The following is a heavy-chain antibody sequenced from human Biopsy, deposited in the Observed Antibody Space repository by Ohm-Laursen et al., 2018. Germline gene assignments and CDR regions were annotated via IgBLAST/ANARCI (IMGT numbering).Heavy chain of an antibody. D-gene: IGHD1-26*01. Sequence: PTQILTLTCTFSGFSFTTVGMRVTWIRQAPGKALEWLAHIDWAGDTRYSASLKTRLSISKDTFKDQVVLTMTDIDPVDTATYYCARASASQYYGVDVWGQGTSVTVSS. CDR2: IDWAGDT. J-gene: IGHJ6*02. CDR3: ARASASQYYGVDV. V-gene: IGHV2-70*04. CDR1: GFSFTTVGMR.